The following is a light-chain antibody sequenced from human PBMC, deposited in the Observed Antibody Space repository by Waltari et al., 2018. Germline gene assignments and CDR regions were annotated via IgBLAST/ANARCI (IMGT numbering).Light chain of an antibody. J-gene: IGLJ2*01. CDR2: DVS. Sequence: HSALTQPASVSGSPGQSITISCTGSSSDIGNYNYVPCYHQHPGKAPKLMIFDVSNRPSGVSNRVSGSKSGNTASLTISGLQAEDEADYYCSSYISSDTLELFGGGTSLTVL. V-gene: IGLV2-14*03. CDR1: SSDIGNYNY. CDR3: SSYISSDTLEL.